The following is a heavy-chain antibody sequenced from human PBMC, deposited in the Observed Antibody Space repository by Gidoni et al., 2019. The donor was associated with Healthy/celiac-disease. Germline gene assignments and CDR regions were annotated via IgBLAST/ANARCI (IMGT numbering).Heavy chain of an antibody. CDR3: AKALMETGDY. V-gene: IGHV3-23*01. Sequence: EVQLLESGGGLVQPGGSLRLPCAASGFTFSSYAMSWGRQAPGKGLGWVSAISVSCGSTYYADSVKGRFTISRDNSKNTLYLQMNSLRAEDMAVYYCAKALMETGDYWGQGTLVTVSS. CDR1: GFTFSSYA. D-gene: IGHD1-1*01. CDR2: ISVSCGST. J-gene: IGHJ4*02.